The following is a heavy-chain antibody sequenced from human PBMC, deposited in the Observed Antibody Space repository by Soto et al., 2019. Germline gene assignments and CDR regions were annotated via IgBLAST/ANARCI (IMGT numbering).Heavy chain of an antibody. CDR3: AKSDEPWDPDGVYIYYYYYGMDV. J-gene: IGHJ6*02. V-gene: IGHV3-30*18. D-gene: IGHD1-26*01. Sequence: QVQLVESGGGVVQPGRSLRLSCAASGFTFSSYGMHWVRQAPDKGLEWLAVISYDGSNEYYVDSVKGRFTISRDNSKATLYLQMNSLRSEDTAVYHCAKSDEPWDPDGVYIYYYYYGMDVWGQGTTVTVSS. CDR1: GFTFSSYG. CDR2: ISYDGSNE.